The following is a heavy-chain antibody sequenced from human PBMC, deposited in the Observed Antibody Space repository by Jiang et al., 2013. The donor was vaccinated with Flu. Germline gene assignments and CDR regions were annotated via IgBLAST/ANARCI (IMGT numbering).Heavy chain of an antibody. D-gene: IGHD5-12*01. V-gene: IGHV4-59*01. CDR3: ARVRNSGYVHSDAFDI. CDR2: IYYSGST. CDR1: GGSISSYY. Sequence: GLVKPSETLSLTCTVSGGSISSYYWSWIRQPPGKGLEWIGYIYYSGSTNYNPSLKSRVTISVDTSKNQFSLKLSSVTAADTAVYYCARVRNSGYVHSDAFDIWGQGTMVTVSS. J-gene: IGHJ3*02.